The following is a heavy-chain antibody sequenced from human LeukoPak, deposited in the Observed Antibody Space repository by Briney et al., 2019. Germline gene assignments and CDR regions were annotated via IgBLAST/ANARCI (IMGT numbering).Heavy chain of an antibody. V-gene: IGHV3-48*01. CDR1: GFTFSSYS. J-gene: IGHJ4*02. CDR3: ARDPVYYDSSGFDY. CDR2: ISSSSSTI. D-gene: IGHD3-22*01. Sequence: GGSLRLSCAASGFTFSSYSMNWVRQAPGKGLEWVSYISSSSSTIYYADSVKGRFTISRDNVKNSLYLQMNSLRAEDTAVYYCARDPVYYDSSGFDYWGQGTLVTVSS.